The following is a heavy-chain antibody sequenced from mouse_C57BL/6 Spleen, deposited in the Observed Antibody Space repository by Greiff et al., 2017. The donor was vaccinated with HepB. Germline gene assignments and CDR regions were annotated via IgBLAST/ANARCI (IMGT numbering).Heavy chain of an antibody. CDR2: IYPGSGNT. V-gene: IGHV1-84*01. CDR3: ARRVYDGYYVGWYFDV. J-gene: IGHJ1*03. CDR1: GYTFTDYY. D-gene: IGHD2-3*01. Sequence: VQLQESGPELVKPGASVKISCKASGYTFTDYYINWVKQRPGQGLEWIGWIYPGSGNTKYNEKFKGKATLTVDTSSSTAYMQLSSLTSEDSAVYFCARRVYDGYYVGWYFDVWGTGTTVTVSS.